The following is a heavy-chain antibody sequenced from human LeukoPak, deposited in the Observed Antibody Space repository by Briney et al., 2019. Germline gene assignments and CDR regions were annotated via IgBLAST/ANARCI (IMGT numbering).Heavy chain of an antibody. CDR1: GYTFTGYY. Sequence: ASVKVSCKASGYTFTGYYMHWVRQAPGQGLEWMGWISAYNGNTNYAQKLQGRVTMTTDTSTSTAYMELRSLRSDDTAVYYCANTVYGSGSYPTVYFDYWGQGTLVTVSS. CDR2: ISAYNGNT. J-gene: IGHJ4*02. CDR3: ANTVYGSGSYPTVYFDY. D-gene: IGHD3-10*01. V-gene: IGHV1-18*04.